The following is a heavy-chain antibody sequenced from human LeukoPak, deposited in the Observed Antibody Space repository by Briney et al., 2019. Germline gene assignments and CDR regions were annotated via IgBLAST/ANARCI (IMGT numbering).Heavy chain of an antibody. CDR1: GGSFSGYY. V-gene: IGHV4-34*01. CDR2: INHSGNT. CDR3: ARDLDGMDV. Sequence: SETLSLTCAVCGGSFSGYYWSWTRQSPGKGLEWIGEINHSGNTNYNPSLKSRVTISVDTSKNQFSLKLSSVTAADTAMYYCARDLDGMDVWGQGTTVTVSS. J-gene: IGHJ6*02.